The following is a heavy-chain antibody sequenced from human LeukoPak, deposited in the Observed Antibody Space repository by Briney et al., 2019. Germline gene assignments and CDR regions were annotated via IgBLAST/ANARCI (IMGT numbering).Heavy chain of an antibody. CDR3: ARDPVDIVAVFDY. CDR2: ISSRSSYI. V-gene: IGHV3-21*01. J-gene: IGHJ4*02. D-gene: IGHD5-12*01. CDR1: GFTFSSYS. Sequence: GGSLRLSCAASGFTFSSYSMNWVRQAPGKGLEWVSSISSRSSYIYYADSVKGRFTISRDNAKNSLYLQMNSLRAADTAVYYCARDPVDIVAVFDYWGQGTLVTVSS.